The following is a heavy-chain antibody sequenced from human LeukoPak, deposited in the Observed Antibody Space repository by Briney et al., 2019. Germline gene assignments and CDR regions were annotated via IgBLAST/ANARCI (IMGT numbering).Heavy chain of an antibody. CDR1: GFTFSSYD. Sequence: PGGSLRLSCAASGFTFSSYDMHWVRQATGKGLEWVSAIGTAGDTYYPGSVKGRFTISRENAKNSLYLQMNSLRAGDTAVYYCARARIAAAGGGFDPWGQGTLVTVSS. CDR2: IGTAGDT. J-gene: IGHJ5*02. D-gene: IGHD6-13*01. V-gene: IGHV3-13*01. CDR3: ARARIAAAGGGFDP.